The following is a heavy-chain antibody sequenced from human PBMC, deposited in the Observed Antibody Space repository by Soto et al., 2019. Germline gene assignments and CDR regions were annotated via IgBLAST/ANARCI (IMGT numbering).Heavy chain of an antibody. CDR2: INAGNGNT. CDR3: ARYGSGSYWYYYGMDV. J-gene: IGHJ6*02. D-gene: IGHD3-10*01. CDR1: GYMFTTYA. Sequence: QVQLVQSGAEVKKPGASVKVSCKASGYMFTTYAMHWVRQAPGQRLEWMGWINAGNGNTKYSQKFQGRVTITRDTSASTAYMELSRLRSEDTAVYYCARYGSGSYWYYYGMDVWGQGTTVTVSS. V-gene: IGHV1-3*01.